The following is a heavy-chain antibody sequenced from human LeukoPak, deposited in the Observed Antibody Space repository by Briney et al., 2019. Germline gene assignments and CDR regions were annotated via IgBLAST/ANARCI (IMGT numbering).Heavy chain of an antibody. J-gene: IGHJ6*02. V-gene: IGHV3-21*01. CDR3: VRDMKAYDSSYGMDV. CDR2: IISTHSTT. CDR1: GLTLSFYS. Sequence: KSGGSETLFCAASGLTLSFYSMNCARQARGKGRECDSFIISTHSTTYYADSAKGRLTTSTDNAKNSLYLQINSLRAADTPVYYCVRDMKAYDSSYGMDVWGQGNTVPVSS. D-gene: IGHD3-22*01.